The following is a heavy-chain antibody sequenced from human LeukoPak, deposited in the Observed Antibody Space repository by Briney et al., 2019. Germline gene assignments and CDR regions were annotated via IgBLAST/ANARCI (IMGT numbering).Heavy chain of an antibody. CDR3: ARGSRQRITMVRGSFLDY. V-gene: IGHV4-34*01. Sequence: PSETLSLTCAVYGGSFSGYYWSWIRQPPGKGLEWIGEINHSGSTNYNPSLKSRVTTSVDTSKNQFSLKLSSVTAADTAVYYCARGSRQRITMVRGSFLDYWGQGTLVTVSS. J-gene: IGHJ4*02. D-gene: IGHD3-10*01. CDR1: GGSFSGYY. CDR2: INHSGST.